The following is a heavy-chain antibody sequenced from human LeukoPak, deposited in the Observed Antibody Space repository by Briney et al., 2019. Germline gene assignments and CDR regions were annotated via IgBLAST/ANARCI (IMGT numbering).Heavy chain of an antibody. Sequence: GGSLRLSCAASGFTFSSYSMNWVRQAPGKGLEWVSYISSSSSTIYYADSVKGRFAISRDNAKNSLYLQMNSLRAEDTAVYYCATPLDYYDSSGYHQGGDWGQGTLVTVSS. V-gene: IGHV3-48*01. CDR2: ISSSSSTI. CDR1: GFTFSSYS. J-gene: IGHJ4*02. CDR3: ATPLDYYDSSGYHQGGD. D-gene: IGHD3-22*01.